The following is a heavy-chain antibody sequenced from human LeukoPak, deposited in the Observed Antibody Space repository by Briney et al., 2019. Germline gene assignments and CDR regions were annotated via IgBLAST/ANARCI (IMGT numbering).Heavy chain of an antibody. CDR1: GYTFTSYG. CDR2: INPNSGGT. J-gene: IGHJ4*02. D-gene: IGHD1-26*01. Sequence: GASVKVSCKASGYTFTSYGISWVRQAPGQGLEWMGWINPNSGGTNYAQKFQGRVTMTRDTSISTAYMELSRLRSDDTAVYYCARGSIVGATFDYFDYWGQGTLVTVSS. CDR3: ARGSIVGATFDYFDY. V-gene: IGHV1-2*02.